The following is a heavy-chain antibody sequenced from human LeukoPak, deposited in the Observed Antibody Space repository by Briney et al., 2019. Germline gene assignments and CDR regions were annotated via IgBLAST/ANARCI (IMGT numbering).Heavy chain of an antibody. J-gene: IGHJ6*02. D-gene: IGHD2-2*01. V-gene: IGHV3-30-3*01. Sequence: GGSLRLSCAASGFTFSSYAMHWVRQAPGKGLEWVAVISYDGSNKYYADSVKGRFTISRDNSKNTLYLQMNSLRAEDTAVYYWARGPDIVVIPANLYYYYGMDVWGQGTTVTVSS. CDR3: ARGPDIVVIPANLYYYYGMDV. CDR2: ISYDGSNK. CDR1: GFTFSSYA.